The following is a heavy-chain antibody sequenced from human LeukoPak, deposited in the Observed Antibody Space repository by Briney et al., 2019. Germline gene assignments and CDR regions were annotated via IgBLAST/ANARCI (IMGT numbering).Heavy chain of an antibody. CDR2: IILIFGTA. D-gene: IGHD2-2*02. V-gene: IGHV1-69*05. CDR1: GGTFSSYA. CDR3: AISTHCSSTSCYTGFSYYYYMDV. J-gene: IGHJ6*03. Sequence: GASVKVSCKAYGGTFSSYAISWVRQAPGQGLEWMGGIILIFGTANYAQKFQGRVTITTDESTSTAYMELSSLRSEDTAVYYCAISTHCSSTSCYTGFSYYYYMDVWGKGTTVTVSS.